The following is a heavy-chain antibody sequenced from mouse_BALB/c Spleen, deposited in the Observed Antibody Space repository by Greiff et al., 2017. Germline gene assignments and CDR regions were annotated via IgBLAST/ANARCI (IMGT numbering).Heavy chain of an antibody. CDR2: IDPANGNT. J-gene: IGHJ4*01. CDR3: ARGTLIHYYGYEAMDY. V-gene: IGHV14-3*02. Sequence: VQLQQSGAELVKPGASVKLSCTASGFNIKDTYMHWVKQRPEQGLEWIGRIDPANGNTKYDPKFQGKATITADTSSNTAYLQLSSLTSEDTAVYYCARGTLIHYYGYEAMDYWGQGTSVTVSS. CDR1: GFNIKDTY. D-gene: IGHD1-2*01.